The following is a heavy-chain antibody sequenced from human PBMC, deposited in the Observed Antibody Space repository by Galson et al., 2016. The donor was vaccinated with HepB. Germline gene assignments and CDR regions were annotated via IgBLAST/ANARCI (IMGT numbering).Heavy chain of an antibody. Sequence: SLRLSCAASGFTFSYWMAWVRQAPGKGLEWVALIWFDGTYKYYADSVRGRFTISRDDSMNTVILQMDSLRAEDTAVYYCARGGVSNWPDFDFWGQGALVTVSS. CDR2: IWFDGTYK. D-gene: IGHD6-13*01. CDR3: ARGGVSNWPDFDF. V-gene: IGHV3-33*08. J-gene: IGHJ4*02. CDR1: GFTFSYW.